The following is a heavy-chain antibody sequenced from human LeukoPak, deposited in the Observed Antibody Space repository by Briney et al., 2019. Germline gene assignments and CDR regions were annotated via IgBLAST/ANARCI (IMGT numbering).Heavy chain of an antibody. V-gene: IGHV4-4*07. Sequence: PSETLSLTCTVSGGSISSYYWSWIRQPAGKGLEWIGRIYISGSTNYNPSLKSRVTMSVDTSKNQFSLKLSSVTAADTAVYYCARDIGYYGSGSSPDYWGQGTLVTVSS. J-gene: IGHJ4*02. CDR3: ARDIGYYGSGSSPDY. CDR1: GGSISSYY. D-gene: IGHD3-10*01. CDR2: IYISGST.